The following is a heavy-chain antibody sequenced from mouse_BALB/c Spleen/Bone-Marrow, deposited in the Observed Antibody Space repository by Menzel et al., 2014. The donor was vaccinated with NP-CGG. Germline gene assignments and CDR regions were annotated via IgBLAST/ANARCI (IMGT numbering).Heavy chain of an antibody. V-gene: IGHV1-4*02. CDR3: ARGDFFDY. CDR1: GYTFTSYT. CDR2: INPTTGYT. Sequence: VQLQQSAAELARPGASVKMSCKASGYTFTSYTMHRVKQRPGQGLEWIGYINPTTGYTDYNQNFKDKTSLTADKSSSTAYMQLSSLTSEDSAVYYCARGDFFDYWGQGTTLTVSS. J-gene: IGHJ2*01.